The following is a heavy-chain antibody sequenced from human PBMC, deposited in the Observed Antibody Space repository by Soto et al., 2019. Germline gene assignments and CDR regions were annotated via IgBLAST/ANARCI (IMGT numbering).Heavy chain of an antibody. CDR1: GYTFTSYG. Sequence: KKNAASVKVSCKASGYTFTSYGISWVRQAPGQGLEWMGWISAYNGNTNYAQKLQGRVTMTTDTSTSTAYMELRSLRSDDTAVYYCAGGVTSYYYYYGMDVWGQGTTVTVSS. D-gene: IGHD3-16*01. CDR3: AGGVTSYYYYYGMDV. V-gene: IGHV1-18*01. CDR2: ISAYNGNT. J-gene: IGHJ6*02.